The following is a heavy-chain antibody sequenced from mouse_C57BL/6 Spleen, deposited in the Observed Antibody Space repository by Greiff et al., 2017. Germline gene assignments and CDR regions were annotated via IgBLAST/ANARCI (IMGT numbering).Heavy chain of an antibody. D-gene: IGHD1-1*01. J-gene: IGHJ1*03. V-gene: IGHV1-69*01. CDR2: IDPSDSYT. CDR1: GYTFTSYW. CDR3: ARCVLLRPFDV. Sequence: QVQLQQPGAELVMPGASVKLSCKASGYTFTSYWMHWVKQRPGQGLEWIGEIDPSDSYTNYNQKFKGKSTLTVDKSSSTASMQLSSLTSEDSAVYYSARCVLLRPFDVWGTGTTVTVSS.